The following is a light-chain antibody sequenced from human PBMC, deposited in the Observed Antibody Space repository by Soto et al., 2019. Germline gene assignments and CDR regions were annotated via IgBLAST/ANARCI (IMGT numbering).Light chain of an antibody. J-gene: IGKJ4*01. V-gene: IGKV4-1*01. CDR3: QQYYGTPLT. Sequence: DIVMTQSPDSLAVSLGERATINCKSSQRVLFSSNNQSYLAWYQHRPGQPPKLLIYWASTRESGVPDRFSGSGSGTDFTLTISSLQAEDVAIYYCQQYYGTPLTFGGGTKVEIK. CDR2: WAS. CDR1: QRVLFSSNNQSY.